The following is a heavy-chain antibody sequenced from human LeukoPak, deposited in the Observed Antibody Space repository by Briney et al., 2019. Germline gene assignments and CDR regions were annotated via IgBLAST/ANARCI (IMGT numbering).Heavy chain of an antibody. V-gene: IGHV4-34*01. CDR1: GGSFSGYY. J-gene: IGHJ4*02. CDR2: INHSGST. D-gene: IGHD4-23*01. Sequence: SETLSLTCAVYGGSFSGYYWSWIRQPPGKGLEWIGEINHSGSTDYNPSLKSRVTISVDRSKNQFSLKLSSVTAADTAVYYCARGNRGGNYDYWGQGTLVTVSS. CDR3: ARGNRGGNYDY.